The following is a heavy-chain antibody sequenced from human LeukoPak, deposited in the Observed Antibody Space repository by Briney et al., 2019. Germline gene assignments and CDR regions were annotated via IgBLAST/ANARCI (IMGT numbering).Heavy chain of an antibody. CDR3: ARYLRAAGYFVSRRAGFFDY. Sequence: SETLSLTCIVSGGSISGSYWSWIRQPPGKGLEWIGYVYYRGSTNYNPSLKSRVTISVDMSKNQFSLKLSPVTAADTAVYYCARYLRAAGYFVSRRAGFFDYWGQGTLVTVSS. D-gene: IGHD3-9*01. J-gene: IGHJ4*02. CDR2: VYYRGST. CDR1: GGSISGSY. V-gene: IGHV4-59*12.